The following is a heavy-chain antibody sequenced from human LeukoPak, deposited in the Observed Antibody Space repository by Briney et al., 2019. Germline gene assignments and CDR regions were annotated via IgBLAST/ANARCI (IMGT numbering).Heavy chain of an antibody. D-gene: IGHD6-19*01. J-gene: IGHJ4*02. CDR3: ARVGSSGWFFDY. Sequence: PSETLSLTCAVSGGSISSYYWSWIRQPPGKGLEWIGYIYYSGSTNYNPSLKSRVTISVDTSKNQFSLKLSSVTAADTAVYYCARVGSSGWFFDYWGQGTLVTVSS. CDR2: IYYSGST. V-gene: IGHV4-59*01. CDR1: GGSISSYY.